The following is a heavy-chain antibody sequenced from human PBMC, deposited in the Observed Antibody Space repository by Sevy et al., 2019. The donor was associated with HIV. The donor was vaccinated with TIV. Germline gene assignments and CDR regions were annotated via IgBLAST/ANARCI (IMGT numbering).Heavy chain of an antibody. CDR1: GYSFTSYW. CDR2: IYPGDSDP. D-gene: IGHD3-3*01. V-gene: IGHV5-51*01. Sequence: GESLKISCKGSGYSFTSYWIGWVRQMPGKGLEWMGIIYPGDSDPRYSPSFQGQVTISADKSISTAYLQWSSLKASDTAMYYCARHPRLRFLESDVWGQGTTVTVSS. J-gene: IGHJ6*02. CDR3: ARHPRLRFLESDV.